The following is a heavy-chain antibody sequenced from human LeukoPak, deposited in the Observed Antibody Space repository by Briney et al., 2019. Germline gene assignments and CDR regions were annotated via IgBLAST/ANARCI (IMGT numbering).Heavy chain of an antibody. V-gene: IGHV3-48*02. J-gene: IGHJ4*02. CDR1: GLTFSTYS. Sequence: GVSLRLPCAVSGLTFSTYSMNWVRHAPGKGLVGGSYISSSSSTIYYADSGKGRFIIFRDNAKNSLYLQMNSLRDEDTAVYYCARDQVLVRATLDYWGQGTLVTVSS. D-gene: IGHD3-10*01. CDR2: ISSSSSTI. CDR3: ARDQVLVRATLDY.